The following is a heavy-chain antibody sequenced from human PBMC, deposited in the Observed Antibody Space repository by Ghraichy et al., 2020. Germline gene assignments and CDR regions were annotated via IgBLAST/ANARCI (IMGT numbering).Heavy chain of an antibody. CDR2: INTYDGHA. V-gene: IGHV1-18*01. Sequence: SVKVSCKASGYTFPKYGISWVRQAPGQGLEWVGWINTYDGHANYAQKFQDRVAITTDTSASTAYMELRSLRSDDTALYYCARDWDYSWFDPWGQGTLVTVSS. J-gene: IGHJ5*02. CDR3: ARDWDYSWFDP. D-gene: IGHD1-7*01. CDR1: GYTFPKYG.